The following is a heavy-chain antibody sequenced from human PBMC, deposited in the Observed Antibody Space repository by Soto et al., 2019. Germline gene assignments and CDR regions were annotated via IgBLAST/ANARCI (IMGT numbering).Heavy chain of an antibody. CDR3: ARVSSPGHYNWFDP. Sequence: PSETLSLTCAVSGGSISTSSYYWGWIRQPPGKGLEWIGTIYYSGSTYYNPSLKSRITISVVTPKNQFSLRLSSVTATDTAVYYCARVSSPGHYNWFDPWGQGTLVTVSS. CDR1: GGSISTSSYY. CDR2: IYYSGST. J-gene: IGHJ5*02. D-gene: IGHD6-13*01. V-gene: IGHV4-39*01.